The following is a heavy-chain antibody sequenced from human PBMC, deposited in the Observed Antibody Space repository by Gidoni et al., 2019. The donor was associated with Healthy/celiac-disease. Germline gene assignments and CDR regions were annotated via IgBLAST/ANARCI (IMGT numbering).Heavy chain of an antibody. CDR3: ARVVAAHRIFDY. D-gene: IGHD2-15*01. J-gene: IGHJ4*02. V-gene: IGHV3-23*01. CDR1: GFTFRSYA. CDR2: ISGRGGST. Sequence: EVQLLESGGGLVQPGGSLRLSCAASGFTFRSYAMSWVRQAPGKGLEWVSAISGRGGSTYYADSGKGRFTISRDNSKNTLYLQMNSLRAEDTAVYYCARVVAAHRIFDYWGQGTLVTVSS.